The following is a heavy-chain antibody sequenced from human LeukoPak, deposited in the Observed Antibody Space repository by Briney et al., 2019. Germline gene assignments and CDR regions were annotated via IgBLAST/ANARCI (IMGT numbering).Heavy chain of an antibody. CDR1: GFTFSSYG. D-gene: IGHD6-19*01. CDR3: AKIGPLYSSGWYVVNYFDY. CDR2: IWYDGSNK. V-gene: IGHV3-33*06. Sequence: PGGSLRLSCAASGFTFSSYGMHWVRQAPGKGLEWVAVIWYDGSNKYYADSVKGRFTISRDNSKNTLYLQMNSLRAEDTAVYYCAKIGPLYSSGWYVVNYFDYWGQGTLVTVSS. J-gene: IGHJ4*02.